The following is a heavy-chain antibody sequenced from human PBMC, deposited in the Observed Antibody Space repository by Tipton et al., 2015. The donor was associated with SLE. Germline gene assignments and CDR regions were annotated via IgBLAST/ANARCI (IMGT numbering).Heavy chain of an antibody. CDR3: TRDRHMDV. Sequence: QSGAEVKEPGASVNVSCKASGYTFTDYYMHWVRQAPGQGLEWMGWINSNSGGTNYAQNFQGRVTMTRDTAISTAYLELSRLTSDDTAVYYCTRDRHMDVWGKGTTVTVSS. V-gene: IGHV1-2*02. J-gene: IGHJ6*03. CDR2: INSNSGGT. CDR1: GYTFTDYY. D-gene: IGHD6-6*01.